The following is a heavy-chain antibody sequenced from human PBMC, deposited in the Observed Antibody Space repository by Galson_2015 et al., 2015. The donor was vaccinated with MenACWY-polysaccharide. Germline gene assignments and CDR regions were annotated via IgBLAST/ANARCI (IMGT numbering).Heavy chain of an antibody. V-gene: IGHV4-4*07. J-gene: IGHJ4*02. CDR2: VCTRGST. CDR1: GGSIRNYY. D-gene: IGHD6-13*01. CDR3: ARVGAAAALQPFDY. Sequence: GTLFPPWPVSGGSIRNYYWGWDRPAAGAGLGGVGRVCTRGSTNYNPSLKIRVTISVDPPKNQFSLKLSSVTAADTAVYYCARVGAAAALQPFDYWGQGTLVTVSS.